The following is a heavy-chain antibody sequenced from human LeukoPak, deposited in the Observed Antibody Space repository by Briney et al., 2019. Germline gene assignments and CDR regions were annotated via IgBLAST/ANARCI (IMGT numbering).Heavy chain of an antibody. CDR1: GYTFTSYD. D-gene: IGHD4-17*01. V-gene: IGHV1-69*04. CDR3: ARPPTVTKGMDV. Sequence: ASVKVSCKASGYTFTSYDINWVRQATGQGLEWMGRIIPILGIANYAQKFQGRVTITADKSTSTAYMELSSLRSEDTAVYYCARPPTVTKGMDVWGQGTTVTVSS. J-gene: IGHJ6*02. CDR2: IIPILGIA.